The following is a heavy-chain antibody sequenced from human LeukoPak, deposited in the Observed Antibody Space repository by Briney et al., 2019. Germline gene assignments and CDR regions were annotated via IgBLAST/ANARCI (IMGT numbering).Heavy chain of an antibody. V-gene: IGHV3-66*01. CDR1: GFTVSSNY. CDR2: IYGGGST. CDR3: ARGRRGYSYGHTYYYYGMDV. Sequence: GGSLRLSCAASGFTVSSNYMSWVRQAPGKGLEWVSVIYGGGSTYYADSVKGRFTISRDNSKNTLYLQMNGLRAEDTAVYYCARGRRGYSYGHTYYYYGMDVWGQGTTVTVSS. J-gene: IGHJ6*02. D-gene: IGHD5-18*01.